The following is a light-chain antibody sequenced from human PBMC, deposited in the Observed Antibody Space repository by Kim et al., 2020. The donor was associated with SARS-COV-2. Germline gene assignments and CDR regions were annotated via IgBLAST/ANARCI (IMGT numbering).Light chain of an antibody. CDR2: DDS. Sequence: QSITRSCTQTCRYVGGHNYASRYQQHPGKAPKLLIYDDSKRPSGVSTRFSGSKSGNTASLTVSGLQAEDEPDYFCSSYTSSSTSYCFGTGTKVTVL. J-gene: IGLJ1*01. CDR1: CRYVGGHNY. V-gene: IGLV2-14*04. CDR3: SSYTSSSTSYC.